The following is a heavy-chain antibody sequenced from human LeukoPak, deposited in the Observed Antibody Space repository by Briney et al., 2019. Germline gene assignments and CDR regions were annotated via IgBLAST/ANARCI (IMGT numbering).Heavy chain of an antibody. J-gene: IGHJ4*02. CDR1: GFTFSSYE. Sequence: GGSLRLSCAASGFTFSSYEMNWVRQAPGKGLEWVSYISSGGSTIYYADSVRGRFTISRDNAKNSLYLQMNSLRAEDTAVYYRARAVGYSGFSDYWGQGTLVTVSS. D-gene: IGHD5-12*01. V-gene: IGHV3-48*03. CDR2: ISSGGSTI. CDR3: ARAVGYSGFSDY.